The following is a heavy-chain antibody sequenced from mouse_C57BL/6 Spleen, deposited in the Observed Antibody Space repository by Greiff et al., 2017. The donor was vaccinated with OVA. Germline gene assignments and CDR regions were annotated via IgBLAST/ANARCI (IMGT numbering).Heavy chain of an antibody. Sequence: VQLVESGAELVKPGASVKLSCKASGYTFTEYTIHWVKQRSGQGLEWIGWFYPGSGSIKYNEKFKDKATLTADKSSSTVYMELSRLTSEDSAVYFCARHEGAYYSNSYWYFDVWGTGTTVTVSS. CDR1: GYTFTEYT. J-gene: IGHJ1*03. CDR2: FYPGSGSI. V-gene: IGHV1-62-2*01. D-gene: IGHD2-5*01. CDR3: ARHEGAYYSNSYWYFDV.